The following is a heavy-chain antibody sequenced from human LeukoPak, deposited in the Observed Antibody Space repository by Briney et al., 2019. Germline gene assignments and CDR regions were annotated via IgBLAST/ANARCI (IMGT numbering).Heavy chain of an antibody. CDR3: AKAWSRGLLWFGELRYYFDY. J-gene: IGHJ4*02. V-gene: IGHV3-23*01. D-gene: IGHD3-10*01. CDR1: RFTFSSYA. Sequence: GGSLRLSCAASRFTFSSYAMSWVRQAPGKGLEWASAISGSGGSTYYADSVKGRFTISRDNSKNTLYLQMNSLGAEDTAVYYCAKAWSRGLLWFGELRYYFDYWGQGTLVTVSS. CDR2: ISGSGGST.